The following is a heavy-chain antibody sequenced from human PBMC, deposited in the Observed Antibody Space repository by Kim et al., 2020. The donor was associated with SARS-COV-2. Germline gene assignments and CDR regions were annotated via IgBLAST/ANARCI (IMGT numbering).Heavy chain of an antibody. CDR3: ARYYSNYLNWFDP. Sequence: SVKVSCKASGGTFSSYAISWVRQAPGQGLEWIGGIIPIFGTANYAQKFQGRVTITADESTSTAYMELSSLRSEDTAVYYCARYYSNYLNWFDPWGQGTLVTVSS. J-gene: IGHJ5*02. CDR1: GGTFSSYA. D-gene: IGHD4-4*01. V-gene: IGHV1-69*13. CDR2: IIPIFGTA.